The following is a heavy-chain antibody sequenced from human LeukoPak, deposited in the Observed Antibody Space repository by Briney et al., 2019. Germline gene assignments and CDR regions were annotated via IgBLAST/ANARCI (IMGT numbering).Heavy chain of an antibody. Sequence: ASVKFSCKASGYTFTSYGISWVRQAPGQGLEWMGWISAYNGNTNYAQKLQGRVTMTTDTSTSTAYMELRSLRSDDTAVYYCARDRIAVAGKGVQPHNWFDPWGQGTLVTVSS. D-gene: IGHD6-19*01. CDR1: GYTFTSYG. CDR3: ARDRIAVAGKGVQPHNWFDP. CDR2: ISAYNGNT. J-gene: IGHJ5*02. V-gene: IGHV1-18*01.